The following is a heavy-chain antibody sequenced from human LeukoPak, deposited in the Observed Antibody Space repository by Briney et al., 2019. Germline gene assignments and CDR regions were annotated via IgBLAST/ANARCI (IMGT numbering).Heavy chain of an antibody. CDR1: GGSISSYY. V-gene: IGHV4-59*01. D-gene: IGHD3-9*01. CDR3: ARGHFGRYFDWSPATYFDY. J-gene: IGHJ4*02. Sequence: SETQSLTCTVSGGSISSYYWSWIRQPPGKGLEWIGYIYYSGSTNYNPSLKSRVTISVDTSKNQFSLKLSSVTAADTAVYYCARGHFGRYFDWSPATYFDYWGQGTLVTVSS. CDR2: IYYSGST.